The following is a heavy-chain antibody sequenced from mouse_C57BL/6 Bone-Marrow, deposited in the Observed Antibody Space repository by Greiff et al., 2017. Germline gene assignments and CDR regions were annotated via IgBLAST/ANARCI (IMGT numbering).Heavy chain of an antibody. J-gene: IGHJ3*01. D-gene: IGHD2-5*01. CDR1: GYTFTSYW. V-gene: IGHV1-64*01. CDR3: ARYSNYEAWFAY. Sequence: QVQLQQPGAELVNPEASVKLSCKASGYTFTSYWMHWVKQRPGQGLEWIGMIHPNSGSTNSNEKFKDKATLTVDKSSSTAYMQLSRLTSEDSAVYYCARYSNYEAWFAYWGQGTLVTVSA. CDR2: IHPNSGST.